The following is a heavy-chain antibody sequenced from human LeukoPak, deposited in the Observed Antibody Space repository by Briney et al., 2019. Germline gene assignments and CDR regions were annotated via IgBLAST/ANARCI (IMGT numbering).Heavy chain of an antibody. Sequence: GESLKISCHGSGYSFTSYWIGWVRPTPGKGLELMGIIYPGDSDTRYSPSFQGQVTISADKSISTAYLQWSSLKASDTAMYYCARRIGVVPAYNWFDPWGQGTLVTVSS. J-gene: IGHJ5*02. V-gene: IGHV5-51*01. D-gene: IGHD2-2*01. CDR3: ARRIGVVPAYNWFDP. CDR2: IYPGDSDT. CDR1: GYSFTSYW.